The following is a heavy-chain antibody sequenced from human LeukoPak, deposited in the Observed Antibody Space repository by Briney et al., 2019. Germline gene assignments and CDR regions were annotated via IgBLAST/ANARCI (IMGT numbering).Heavy chain of an antibody. V-gene: IGHV4-59*01. CDR1: GGSISSYY. J-gene: IGHJ2*01. CDR3: VRRQWELQYFDL. D-gene: IGHD1-26*01. CDR2: IYYSGST. Sequence: SETLSLTCTVSGGSISSYYWSWIRQPPGKGLEWIGYIYYSGSTNYNPSLKSRVTISVDTSKNQFSLKLSSVTAADTAVYYCVRRQWELQYFDLWGRGTLVAVSS.